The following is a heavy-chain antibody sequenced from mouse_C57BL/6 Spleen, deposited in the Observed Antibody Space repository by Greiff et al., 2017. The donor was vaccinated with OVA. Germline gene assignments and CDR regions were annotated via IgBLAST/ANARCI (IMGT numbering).Heavy chain of an antibody. CDR2: IDPETGGT. CDR1: GYTFTDYE. Sequence: QVHVKQSGAELVRPGASVTLSCKASGYTFTDYEMHWVKQTPVHGLEWIGAIDPETGGTAYNQKFKGKAILTADKSSSTAYMELRSLTSEDSAVYYCTRGPNLAWFAYWGQGTLVTVSA. D-gene: IGHD4-1*01. J-gene: IGHJ3*01. CDR3: TRGPNLAWFAY. V-gene: IGHV1-15*01.